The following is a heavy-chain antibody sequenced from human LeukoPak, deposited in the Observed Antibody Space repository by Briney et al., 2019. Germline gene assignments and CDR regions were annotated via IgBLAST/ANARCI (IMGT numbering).Heavy chain of an antibody. CDR3: ARLISGRTGNAYNSFDY. V-gene: IGHV5-51*01. Sequence: GESLKISCKGPGYSFTTYWIGWVRQMPGKGLECMGIIFPGDSDTRYSPSFQGQVTISADKSISTAYLQWSSLQASDTAMYYCARLISGRTGNAYNSFDYWGQGTLVTVSS. J-gene: IGHJ4*02. D-gene: IGHD5-24*01. CDR2: IFPGDSDT. CDR1: GYSFTTYW.